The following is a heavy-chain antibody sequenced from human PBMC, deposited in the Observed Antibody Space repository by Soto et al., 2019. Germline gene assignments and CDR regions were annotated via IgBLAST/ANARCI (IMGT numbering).Heavy chain of an antibody. Sequence: GGSLRLSCAASGFTFSSYGMHWVRQAPGKGLEWVAVIPYDGSNKYYADSVKGRFTISRDNSKNTLYLQMNSLRAEDTAVYYCANQRATPSGYYYGMDVWGQGTTVTVSS. J-gene: IGHJ6*02. V-gene: IGHV3-30*02. CDR3: ANQRATPSGYYYGMDV. CDR1: GFTFSSYG. D-gene: IGHD1-26*01. CDR2: IPYDGSNK.